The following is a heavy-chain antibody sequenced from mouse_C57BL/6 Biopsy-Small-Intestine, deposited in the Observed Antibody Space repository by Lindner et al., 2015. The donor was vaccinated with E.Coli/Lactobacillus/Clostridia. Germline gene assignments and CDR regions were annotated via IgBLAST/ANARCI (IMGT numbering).Heavy chain of an antibody. D-gene: IGHD1-1*02. J-gene: IGHJ1*03. V-gene: IGHV1-80*01. CDR1: GYAFSSYW. CDR2: IYPGDGDT. CDR3: AAGIPWYFDV. Sequence: VQLQESGAELVRPGASVKISCKASGYAFSSYWMNWVKQRPGKGLEWIGQIYPGDGDTNYNGEFKGKATLTADKSSSTAYMQVSSLTSEDSAVYFCAAGIPWYFDVWGTGTTVTVSS.